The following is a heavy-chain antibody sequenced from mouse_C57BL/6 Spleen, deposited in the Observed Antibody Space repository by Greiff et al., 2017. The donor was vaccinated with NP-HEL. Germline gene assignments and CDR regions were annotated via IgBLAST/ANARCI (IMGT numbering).Heavy chain of an antibody. CDR1: GFTFSDYY. Sequence: EVNVVESEGGLVQPGRSMKLSCTASGFTFSDYYMAWVRQVPEKGLEWVANINYDGSSTYYLDSLKSRFIISRDNAKNILYLQMSSLKSEDTATYYCAREGLRYFDVWGTGTTVTVSS. CDR3: AREGLRYFDV. J-gene: IGHJ1*03. D-gene: IGHD1-3*01. CDR2: INYDGSST. V-gene: IGHV5-16*01.